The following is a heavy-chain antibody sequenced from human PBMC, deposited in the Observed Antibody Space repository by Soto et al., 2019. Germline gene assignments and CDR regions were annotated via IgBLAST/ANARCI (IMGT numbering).Heavy chain of an antibody. CDR2: IVPMFGTS. D-gene: IGHD3-3*01. CDR1: GGTSTRYA. V-gene: IGHV1-69*06. Sequence: QERLVQSGAEVRKPGSSVKVSCKLTGGTSTRYAINWVRQAPGYWLEWMGGIVPMFGTSKYAQKFQGRVTITADTSTNIAYMELRILRSEDTAVYYCNRGSEYDFWIGYLWGQGTLVSVSS. J-gene: IGHJ4*02. CDR3: NRGSEYDFWIGYL.